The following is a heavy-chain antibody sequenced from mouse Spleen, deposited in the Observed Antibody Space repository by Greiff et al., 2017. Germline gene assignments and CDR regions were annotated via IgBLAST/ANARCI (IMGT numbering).Heavy chain of an antibody. CDR3: ARPFYDYDGYWYFDV. CDR2: ISSGGSYT. V-gene: IGHV5-9-1*01. CDR1: GFTFSSYA. Sequence: EVKLQESGGGLVKPGGSLKLSCAASGFTFSSYAMSWVRQTPEKRLEWVATISSGGSYTYYPDSVKGRFTISRDNAKNTLYLQMSSLRSEDTAMYYCARPFYDYDGYWYFDVWGAGTTVTVSS. J-gene: IGHJ1*01. D-gene: IGHD2-4*01.